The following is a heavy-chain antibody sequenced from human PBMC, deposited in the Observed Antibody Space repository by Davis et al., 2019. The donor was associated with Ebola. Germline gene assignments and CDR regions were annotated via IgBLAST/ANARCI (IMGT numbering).Heavy chain of an antibody. V-gene: IGHV1-46*01. CDR1: GYTFTSYY. CDR2: INPSGGST. CDR3: ATAMVRGYYYGMDV. D-gene: IGHD3-10*01. Sequence: AASVKVSCKASGYTFTSYYMHWVRQAPGQGLEWMGIINPSGGSTSYAQKFQGRVTMTRDTSTSTVYMELRSLRSDDTAVYYCATAMVRGYYYGMDVWGQGTTVTVSS. J-gene: IGHJ6*02.